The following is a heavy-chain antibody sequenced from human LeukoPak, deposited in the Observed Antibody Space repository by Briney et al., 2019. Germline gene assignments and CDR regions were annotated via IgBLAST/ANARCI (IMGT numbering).Heavy chain of an antibody. CDR1: GYSFTSYW. V-gene: IGHV5-51*01. CDR2: IYPGDSDT. J-gene: IGHJ5*02. Sequence: GESLKISCKGSGYSFTSYWIGWVRQMPGKGLEWMGIIYPGDSDTRYSPSFQGQVTISADKSISTAYLQWSSLKASDTAMYYCARRTGYFDWPHYPSAFDPWGQGTLVTVSS. CDR3: ARRTGYFDWPHYPSAFDP. D-gene: IGHD3-9*01.